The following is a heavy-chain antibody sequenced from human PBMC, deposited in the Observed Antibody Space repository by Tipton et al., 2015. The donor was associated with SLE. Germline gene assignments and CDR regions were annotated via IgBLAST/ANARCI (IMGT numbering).Heavy chain of an antibody. Sequence: SLRLSCAASGFTFSSYGMNWVRQAPGKGVEWVADIWYDGSKKYYADSVKGRFTISRDNSKNTLYLQMNSLRAEDTAVYYCAKSSYSSGWSRIDYWGQGTLVTVSS. V-gene: IGHV3-33*06. CDR1: GFTFSSYG. J-gene: IGHJ4*02. CDR3: AKSSYSSGWSRIDY. D-gene: IGHD6-19*01. CDR2: IWYDGSKK.